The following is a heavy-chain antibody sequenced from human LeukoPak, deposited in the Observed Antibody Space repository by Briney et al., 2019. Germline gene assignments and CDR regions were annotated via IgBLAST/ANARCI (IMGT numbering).Heavy chain of an antibody. D-gene: IGHD6-19*01. V-gene: IGHV1-2*02. CDR2: INPNSGGT. CDR1: GYTFTDYY. Sequence: ASVKVSCKASGYTFTDYYINWVRQAPGQGLEWIGWINPNSGGTNYAQKFQGRVTMTRDTSISTAYMELSRLRSDDTAVYYCARMLYYSSGWFGSYYYYMDVWGKGTTVTVSS. J-gene: IGHJ6*03. CDR3: ARMLYYSSGWFGSYYYYMDV.